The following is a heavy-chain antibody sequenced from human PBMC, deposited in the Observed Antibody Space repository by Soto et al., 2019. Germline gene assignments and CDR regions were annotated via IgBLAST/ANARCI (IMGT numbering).Heavy chain of an antibody. J-gene: IGHJ4*02. CDR1: GFSLRTTGVG. Sequence: QITLKESGPTLVKPTQTLTLTCTYSGFSLRTTGVGVGWIRQPPGKALEWLGIIYWNDDKRYSPSLKSRFTLTSDISKSQVVLTMTNRDPVDTATYYCAHTWGLPFDYWGQGTLVIVSS. CDR2: IYWNDDK. CDR3: AHTWGLPFDY. D-gene: IGHD3-16*01. V-gene: IGHV2-5*01.